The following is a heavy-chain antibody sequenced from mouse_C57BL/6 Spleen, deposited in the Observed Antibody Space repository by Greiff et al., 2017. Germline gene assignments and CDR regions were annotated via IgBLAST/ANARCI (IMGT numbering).Heavy chain of an antibody. CDR3: ARTYYYGREGYAMDY. D-gene: IGHD1-1*01. V-gene: IGHV1-82*01. J-gene: IGHJ4*01. CDR1: GYAFSSSW. Sequence: QVQLKESGPELVKPGASVKISCKASGYAFSSSWMNWVKQRPGKGLEWIGRIYPGDGDTNYNGKFKGKATLTADKSSSTAYMQLSSLTSEDSAVYFCARTYYYGREGYAMDYWGQGTSVTVSS. CDR2: IYPGDGDT.